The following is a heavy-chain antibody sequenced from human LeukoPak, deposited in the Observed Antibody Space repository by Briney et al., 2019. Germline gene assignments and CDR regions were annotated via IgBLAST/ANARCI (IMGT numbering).Heavy chain of an antibody. CDR2: IIPIFGTA. CDR3: ARLAQHRYYYDTSAYRYYFDY. CDR1: GGTFSSYA. V-gene: IGHV1-69*01. Sequence: GSSVKVSCKASGGTFSSYAISWVRQAPGQGLEWMGGIIPIFGTANYAQKFQGRGTITADESTSTAYMEMRSLRSDDTAVYYCARLAQHRYYYDTSAYRYYFDYWGQGTLVTVSS. J-gene: IGHJ4*02. D-gene: IGHD3-22*01.